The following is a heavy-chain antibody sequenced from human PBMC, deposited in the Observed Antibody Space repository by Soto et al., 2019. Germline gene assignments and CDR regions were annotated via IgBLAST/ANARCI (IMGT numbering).Heavy chain of an antibody. D-gene: IGHD3-22*01. J-gene: IGHJ4*02. CDR3: ARDGPAGYYDSSGYLH. Sequence: ASVKVSCKASGYTFTSYGISWVRQAPGQGLEWMGWISAYNGNTNYAQKLQGRVTMTTDTSTSTAYMELRSLRSDDTAVYYCARDGPAGYYDSSGYLHWGQGTLVTVSS. V-gene: IGHV1-18*01. CDR1: GYTFTSYG. CDR2: ISAYNGNT.